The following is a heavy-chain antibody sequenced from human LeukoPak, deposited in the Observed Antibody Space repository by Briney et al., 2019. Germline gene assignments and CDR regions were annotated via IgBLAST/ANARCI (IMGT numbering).Heavy chain of an antibody. CDR2: IYTSGST. V-gene: IGHV4-4*07. Sequence: SETLSLTCAVSGGSISSYYWSWIRQPAGKGLEWIGRIYTSGSTNYNPSLKSRVTMSVDTSKNQFSLKLSSVTAADTAVYYCARDKGVRGVISYYYYMDVWGKGTTVTVSS. CDR3: ARDKGVRGVISYYYYMDV. CDR1: GGSISSYY. D-gene: IGHD3-10*01. J-gene: IGHJ6*03.